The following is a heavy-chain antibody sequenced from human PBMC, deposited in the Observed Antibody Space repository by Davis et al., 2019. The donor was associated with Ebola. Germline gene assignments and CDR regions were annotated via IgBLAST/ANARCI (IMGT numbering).Heavy chain of an antibody. Sequence: GESLKISCAASGFTFSSYEMNWVRQAPGKGLEWVSSISSSSSYIYYADSVKGRFTISRDNAKNSLYLQMNSLRAEDTAVYYCARDSPYYDILTGYYIYFDYWGQGTLVTVSS. CDR2: ISSSSSYI. CDR3: ARDSPYYDILTGYYIYFDY. CDR1: GFTFSSYE. J-gene: IGHJ4*02. D-gene: IGHD3-9*01. V-gene: IGHV3-21*01.